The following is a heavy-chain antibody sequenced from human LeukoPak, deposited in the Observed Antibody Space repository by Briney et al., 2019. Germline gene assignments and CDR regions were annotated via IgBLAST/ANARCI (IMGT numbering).Heavy chain of an antibody. CDR2: IRDSGGST. D-gene: IGHD1-26*01. Sequence: GGSLRLSCAASGFTFSNYAMNWVRQAPGKGLEWVSGIRDSGGSTYYADSVKGRFTISRDNSKNTLYLQMNSLRAEDTAVYYCAKDIHVSGNKRYSPDYWGQGTLVTVSS. V-gene: IGHV3-23*01. J-gene: IGHJ4*02. CDR3: AKDIHVSGNKRYSPDY. CDR1: GFTFSNYA.